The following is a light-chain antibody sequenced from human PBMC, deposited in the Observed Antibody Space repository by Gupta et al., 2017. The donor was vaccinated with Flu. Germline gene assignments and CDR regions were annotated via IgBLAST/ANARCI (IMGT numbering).Light chain of an antibody. CDR3: QQYDNLPLT. J-gene: IGKJ3*01. V-gene: IGKV1-33*01. CDR2: DAS. Sequence: DIQMTQSPSSLSASVGDRVTITCQASQDISKYLNWYQQKPGKAPKLLIYDASNLETGVPSRFSGSGFGTDFTFTISSLQPEDIATYYCQQYDNLPLTFGPGTKVDIK. CDR1: QDISKY.